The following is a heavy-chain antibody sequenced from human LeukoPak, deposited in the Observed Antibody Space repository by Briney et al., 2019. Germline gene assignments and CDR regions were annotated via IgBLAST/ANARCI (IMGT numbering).Heavy chain of an antibody. CDR3: ATNLGITFEAFDI. Sequence: GASVKVSCKASGGTFSSYAISWVRQAPGQGLEWMGGFDPEDGETIYAQKFQGRVTMTEDTSTDTAYMELSSLRSEDTAVYYCATNLGITFEAFDIWGQGTMVTVSS. J-gene: IGHJ3*02. D-gene: IGHD3-16*01. V-gene: IGHV1-24*01. CDR1: GGTFSSYA. CDR2: FDPEDGET.